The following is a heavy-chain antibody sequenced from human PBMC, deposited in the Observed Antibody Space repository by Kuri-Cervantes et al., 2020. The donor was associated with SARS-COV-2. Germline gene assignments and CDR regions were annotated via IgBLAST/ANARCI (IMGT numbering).Heavy chain of an antibody. J-gene: IGHJ4*02. CDR3: ARGTEDIVVVPAATTPTLYYFDY. CDR1: GGSFSGYY. Sequence: GSLRLSCAVYGGSFSGYYWSWIRQPPGKGLEWIGEINHSGSTNYNPSLKSRVTISVDTSKNQFSLKLSSVTAADTAVYYCARGTEDIVVVPAATTPTLYYFDYWGQRTRVTRSS. CDR2: INHSGST. V-gene: IGHV4-34*01. D-gene: IGHD2-2*01.